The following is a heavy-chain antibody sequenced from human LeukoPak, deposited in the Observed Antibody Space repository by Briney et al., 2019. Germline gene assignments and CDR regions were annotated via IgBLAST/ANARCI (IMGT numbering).Heavy chain of an antibody. Sequence: PSETLSLTCSVSGGSISSYYWSWIRQPPGKGLEWMGYIYYSGSTIYNPSLNSRVTISVDTSKNQFSLKLSSVTPADTAVYYCARGGYGSGNSRFDPWGQGTLVTVSS. CDR2: IYYSGST. J-gene: IGHJ5*02. CDR3: ARGGYGSGNSRFDP. D-gene: IGHD3-10*01. V-gene: IGHV4-59*01. CDR1: GGSISSYY.